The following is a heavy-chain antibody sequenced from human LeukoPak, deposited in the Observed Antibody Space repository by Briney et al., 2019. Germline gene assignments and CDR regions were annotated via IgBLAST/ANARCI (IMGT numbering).Heavy chain of an antibody. Sequence: SETVSLTCTVSGASVSNNNYYWGWIRQPPGKGLEWIASIYYSGSTYYNPSLKSRVTISVDTSKNHLSLILSSVTAADTAVYYCVRGRYSSGWFKDKNWFDPWGQGIPVTVSS. CDR1: GASVSNNNYY. J-gene: IGHJ5*02. D-gene: IGHD6-19*01. CDR2: IYYSGST. V-gene: IGHV4-39*07. CDR3: VRGRYSSGWFKDKNWFDP.